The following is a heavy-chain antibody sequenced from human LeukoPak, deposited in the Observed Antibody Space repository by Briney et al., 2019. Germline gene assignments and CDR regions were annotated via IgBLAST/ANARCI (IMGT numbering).Heavy chain of an antibody. CDR2: IYYSGST. V-gene: IGHV4-31*03. J-gene: IGHJ4*02. CDR1: GGSISSGGYY. CDR3: ARGGSGSHFDL. D-gene: IGHD1-26*01. Sequence: PSETLSLTCTVSGGSISSGGYYWSWIRQHPGKGLEWIGYIYYSGSTYYNPSLKSRVTISVDTSKNQFSLKLSSVTAADTAVYYCARGGSGSHFDLWGQGTLVTVSS.